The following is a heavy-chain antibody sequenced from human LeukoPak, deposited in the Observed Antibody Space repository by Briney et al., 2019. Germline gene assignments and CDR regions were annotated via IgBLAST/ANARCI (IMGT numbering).Heavy chain of an antibody. J-gene: IGHJ4*02. Sequence: PGGSLRLSCAASGFTFSSYWMSWVRQAPGKGLEWVANIKQDGSEKYYVDSVKGRFTISRDNAKNSLYLQMNSLRAEDTAVYYCARDRRYCSSSSCPWEPFDYWGQGTLVTVSS. V-gene: IGHV3-7*05. CDR1: GFTFSSYW. CDR3: ARDRRYCSSSSCPWEPFDY. CDR2: IKQDGSEK. D-gene: IGHD2-2*01.